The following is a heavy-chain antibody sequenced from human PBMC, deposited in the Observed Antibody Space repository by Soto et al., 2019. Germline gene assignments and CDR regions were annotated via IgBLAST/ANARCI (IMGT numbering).Heavy chain of an antibody. CDR2: ISYDGSNK. J-gene: IGHJ4*02. D-gene: IGHD5-18*01. CDR1: GFTFSSYA. CDR3: ARGSAMVISFDY. Sequence: QVQLVESGGGVVQPGRSLRLSCAASGFTFSSYAMHWVRQAPGKGLEWVAVISYDGSNKYYADSVKGRFTISRDNSKNTLYLQMNSLRAEDTAVYYCARGSAMVISFDYWGQGTLVTVSS. V-gene: IGHV3-30-3*01.